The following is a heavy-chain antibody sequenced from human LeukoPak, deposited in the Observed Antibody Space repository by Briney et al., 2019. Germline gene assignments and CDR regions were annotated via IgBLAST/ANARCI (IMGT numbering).Heavy chain of an antibody. CDR2: IIPILGTA. CDR1: GGTFSSYA. V-gene: IGHV1-69*13. J-gene: IGHJ6*02. CDR3: ARGSIVVVPAAPGSYYYYGMDV. D-gene: IGHD2-2*01. Sequence: AASVKVSCKASGGTFSSYAISWVRQAPGQGLEWMGGIIPILGTANYAQKFQGRVTITADESTSTAYMELSSLRSEDTAVYYCARGSIVVVPAAPGSYYYYGMDVWGQGTTVTVSS.